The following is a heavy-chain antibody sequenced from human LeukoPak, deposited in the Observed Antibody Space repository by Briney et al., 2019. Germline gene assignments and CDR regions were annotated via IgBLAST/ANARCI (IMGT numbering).Heavy chain of an antibody. CDR1: GFTFSRYS. CDR2: ISSSSGYI. V-gene: IGHV3-21*01. CDR3: ARDWGDCSGGSCYFDI. J-gene: IGHJ3*02. Sequence: GGSLRLSCAASGFTFSRYSMNWVRQAPGKGLERVSFISSSSGYIYYADSVKGRFTVSRDDAKSSLYLQMNSLRADDTAVYYCARDWGDCSGGSCYFDIWGQGTMVTVSS. D-gene: IGHD2-15*01.